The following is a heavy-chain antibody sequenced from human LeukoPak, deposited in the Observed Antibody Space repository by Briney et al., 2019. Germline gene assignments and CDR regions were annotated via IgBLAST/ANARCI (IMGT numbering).Heavy chain of an antibody. Sequence: SSETLSLTCTVSGGSISSYYWTWIRQPPGKGLEWIGYVYYSGSTNYNPSLKSRVTISVDTSKDQFSLKLSSVTAADTAVYYCARHAYYYDSSGYSLGYFDYWGQGTLVTVSS. V-gene: IGHV4-59*08. CDR1: GGSISSYY. D-gene: IGHD3-22*01. J-gene: IGHJ4*02. CDR3: ARHAYYYDSSGYSLGYFDY. CDR2: VYYSGST.